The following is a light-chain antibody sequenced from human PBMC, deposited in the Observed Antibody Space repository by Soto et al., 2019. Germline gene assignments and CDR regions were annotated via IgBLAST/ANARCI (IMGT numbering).Light chain of an antibody. CDR1: SSNIGSNY. J-gene: IGLJ1*01. V-gene: IGLV1-47*01. CDR2: RNN. CDR3: AAWDDSLSGLFV. Sequence: QAALTQPPSASGTPAQGVTISCSGSSSNIGSNYVYWYQQLPGTAPKLLIYRNNQRPSGVPDRFSGSKSGTSASLAISGLRSEDEADYYCAAWDDSLSGLFVFGTGTKVTVL.